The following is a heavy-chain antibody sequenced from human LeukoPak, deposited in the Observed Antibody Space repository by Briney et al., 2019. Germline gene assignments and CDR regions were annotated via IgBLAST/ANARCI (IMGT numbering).Heavy chain of an antibody. D-gene: IGHD3-10*01. Sequence: ASVKVSCKASGGTFSSYAISWVRQAPGQGLEWTGGIIPIFGTANYTQKFQGRVTITTDESTSTAYMELSSLRSEDTAVYYCARRYGSGSYFDYWGQGTLVTVSS. CDR1: GGTFSSYA. J-gene: IGHJ4*02. CDR2: IIPIFGTA. CDR3: ARRYGSGSYFDY. V-gene: IGHV1-69*05.